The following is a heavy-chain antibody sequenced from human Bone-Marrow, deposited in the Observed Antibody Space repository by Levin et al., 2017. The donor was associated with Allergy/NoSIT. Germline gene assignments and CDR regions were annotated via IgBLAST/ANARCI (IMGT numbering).Heavy chain of an antibody. V-gene: IGHV1-18*01. CDR2: INVNNGHT. Sequence: ASVKVSCKASGYTFTDYGISWVRQAPGQGLEWMGWINVNNGHTNYIQKFQGRVTMTTDTSTSTAYMELRSLRSDDTAIYYCARGFDSWGQGTLVTVSS. CDR3: ARGFDS. CDR1: GYTFTDYG. J-gene: IGHJ4*02.